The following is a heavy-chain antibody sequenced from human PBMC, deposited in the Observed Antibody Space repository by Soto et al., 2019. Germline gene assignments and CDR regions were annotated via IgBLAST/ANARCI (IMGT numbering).Heavy chain of an antibody. D-gene: IGHD1-7*01. Sequence: SETLSLTCTVSGGSISSGDYYWSWIRQPPGKGLEWIGYIYYSGSTYYNPSLKSRVTISVDTSKNQFSLKLSSVTAADTAVYYCARELELPRFRWFDPWGKGPLVTVSS. J-gene: IGHJ5*02. CDR2: IYYSGST. V-gene: IGHV4-30-4*01. CDR1: GGSISSGDYY. CDR3: ARELELPRFRWFDP.